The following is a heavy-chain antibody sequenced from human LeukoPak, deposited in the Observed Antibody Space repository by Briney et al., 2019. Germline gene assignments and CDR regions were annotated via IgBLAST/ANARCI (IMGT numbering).Heavy chain of an antibody. V-gene: IGHV3-23*01. CDR3: AKDRITIFGVVIMKGGYYFDY. Sequence: PGGSLRLSCAASGFTFSSHAMSWVRQAPGKGLEWVSAISGSGGSTYYADSVKGRFTISRDNSKNTLYLQMNSLRAEDTAVYYCAKDRITIFGVVIMKGGYYFDYWGQGTLVTVSS. J-gene: IGHJ4*02. CDR2: ISGSGGST. D-gene: IGHD3-3*01. CDR1: GFTFSSHA.